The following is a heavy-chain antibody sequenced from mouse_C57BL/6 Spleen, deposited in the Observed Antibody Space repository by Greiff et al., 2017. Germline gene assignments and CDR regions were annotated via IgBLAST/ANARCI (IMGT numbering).Heavy chain of an antibody. CDR1: GYTFTDYN. CDR2: INPNNGGT. D-gene: IGHD3-3*01. Sequence: VQLQQSGPELVKPGASVKIPCKASGYTFTDYNKDWVKQSHGKSLEWIGDINPNNGGTIYNQKFKGKATLTVDKSSSTAYMELRRLTAEDTAVYYCARWAVDFDYWGQGTTLTVSS. J-gene: IGHJ2*01. V-gene: IGHV1-18*01. CDR3: ARWAVDFDY.